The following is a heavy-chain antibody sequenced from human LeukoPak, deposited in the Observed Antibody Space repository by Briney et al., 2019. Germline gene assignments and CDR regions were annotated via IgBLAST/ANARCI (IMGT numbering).Heavy chain of an antibody. J-gene: IGHJ3*02. Sequence: ASVKVSCKASGGTFSSYAISWVRQAPGQGLEWMGWINPNSGGTNYAQKFQGRVTMTRDTSISTAYMELSRLRSDDTAVYYCAREKGSSYAFDIWGQGTMVTVSS. CDR2: INPNSGGT. V-gene: IGHV1-2*02. CDR3: AREKGSSYAFDI. D-gene: IGHD6-6*01. CDR1: GGTFSSYA.